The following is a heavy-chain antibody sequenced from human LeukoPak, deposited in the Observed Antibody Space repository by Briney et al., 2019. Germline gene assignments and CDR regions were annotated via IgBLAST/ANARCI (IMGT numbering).Heavy chain of an antibody. D-gene: IGHD5-12*01. J-gene: IGHJ6*02. CDR3: ASGYSGYDSVYYYYGMDV. CDR1: GFTVSSNY. CDR2: IYSGGST. V-gene: IGHV3-53*01. Sequence: GGSLRLSCAASGFTVSSNYMSWVRQAPGKGLEWVSVIYSGGSTYYADSVKGRFTISRDNSKNTLYLQMNSLRAEDTAVYYCASGYSGYDSVYYYYGMDVWGQGTTVTVSS.